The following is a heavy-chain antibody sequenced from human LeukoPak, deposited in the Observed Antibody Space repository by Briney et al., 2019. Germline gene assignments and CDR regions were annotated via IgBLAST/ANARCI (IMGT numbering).Heavy chain of an antibody. D-gene: IGHD3-22*01. CDR3: ARRIVRGDYYSDDS. Sequence: PSETLSLTCTVSGGSISSSSYYWGWIRQPPGKGLEWIGSIYYSGSTYYNPSLKSRVTISVDTSKNQFSLKLNSVTAADTAVYYCARRIVRGDYYSDDSWGQGTLVTVSS. V-gene: IGHV4-39*01. CDR1: GGSISSSSYY. CDR2: IYYSGST. J-gene: IGHJ4*02.